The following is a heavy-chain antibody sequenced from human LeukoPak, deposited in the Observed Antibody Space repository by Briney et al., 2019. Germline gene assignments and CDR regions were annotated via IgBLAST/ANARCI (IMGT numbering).Heavy chain of an antibody. CDR3: ARDRKNYFDY. CDR2: INSDGSST. J-gene: IGHJ4*02. D-gene: IGHD1-14*01. V-gene: IGHV3-74*01. Sequence: GGSLRLSCAASGFTFSSYWMHWVRQAPGKVLVWVSRINSDGSSTSYADSVKGRFTISRDNAKNTLYLQMNSLRAEDTAVYYCARDRKNYFDYWGQGTLVTVSS. CDR1: GFTFSSYW.